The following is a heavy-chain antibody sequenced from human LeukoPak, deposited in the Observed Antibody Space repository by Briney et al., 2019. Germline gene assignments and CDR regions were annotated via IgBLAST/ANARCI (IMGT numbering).Heavy chain of an antibody. D-gene: IGHD3-3*01. CDR2: IYASGST. CDR3: ARWPHTYYDSPMDV. J-gene: IGHJ6*03. CDR1: GGSISSYY. V-gene: IGHV4-4*07. Sequence: SETLSLTCTVSGGSISSYYWSWIRQPAGKGLEYIGRIYASGSTNYNPSLRSRVTMSLDSLKNQFFLNLTSVTAADTAVYYCARWPHTYYDSPMDVWGKGTTATVSS.